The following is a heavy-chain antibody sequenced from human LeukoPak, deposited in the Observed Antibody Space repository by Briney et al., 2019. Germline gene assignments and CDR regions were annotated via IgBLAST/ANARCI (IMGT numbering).Heavy chain of an antibody. CDR2: IHYSGGI. Sequence: NPSETLSLTCAVYGESFSGYYWTWIRQPPGKGLEWIGQIHYSGGINYNPSLKSRVTMSVDTSKNQFSLKLSSVTAADTAVYYCARFGYSYGYPDWGQGTLVTVSS. J-gene: IGHJ4*02. D-gene: IGHD5-18*01. V-gene: IGHV4-34*01. CDR3: ARFGYSYGYPD. CDR1: GESFSGYY.